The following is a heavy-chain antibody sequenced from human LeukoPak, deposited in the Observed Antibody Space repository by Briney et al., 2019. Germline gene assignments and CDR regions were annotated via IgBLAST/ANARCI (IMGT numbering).Heavy chain of an antibody. CDR1: GFTFSSYA. Sequence: HPGRSLRLSCAASGFTFSSYAMHWVRQAPGKGLEWVAVISYDGSNKYYADSVKGRFTISRDNSKNTLYLQMNSLRAEDTAVYYCAREVYYYDSSGYYFDYWGQGTLVTVSS. J-gene: IGHJ4*02. D-gene: IGHD3-22*01. CDR2: ISYDGSNK. V-gene: IGHV3-30*01. CDR3: AREVYYYDSSGYYFDY.